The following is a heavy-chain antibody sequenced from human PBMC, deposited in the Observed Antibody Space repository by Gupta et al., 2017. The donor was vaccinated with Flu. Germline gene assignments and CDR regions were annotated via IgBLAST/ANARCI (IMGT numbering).Heavy chain of an antibody. J-gene: IGHJ4*02. CDR3: ARDAQPTYDSSGYAHYFDY. Sequence: VQLLESGGGVVQRGRYWRLSCAATGFTLRSYGKLCARLGPGSGLEWVAVIWYDGSNKYYADSVKGRFTISRDNSKNTLYLQMNSLRAEDTAVYYCARDAQPTYDSSGYAHYFDYWGQGTLVTVSS. CDR1: GFTLRSYG. V-gene: IGHV3-33*01. CDR2: IWYDGSNK. D-gene: IGHD3-22*01.